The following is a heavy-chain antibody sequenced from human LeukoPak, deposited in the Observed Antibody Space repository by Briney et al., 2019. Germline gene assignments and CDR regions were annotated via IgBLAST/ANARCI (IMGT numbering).Heavy chain of an antibody. D-gene: IGHD6-6*01. J-gene: IGHJ4*02. Sequence: SVTVSYKASGGTFNSYALSWVRQAPGQGLEWMGRIIPILGIANYAQKFQGRVTIAADKSTSTAYMELSSLRSEDTAVYYCAARITSIAARRIDYWGQGTLVTVSS. V-gene: IGHV1-69*04. CDR1: GGTFNSYA. CDR3: AARITSIAARRIDY. CDR2: IIPILGIA.